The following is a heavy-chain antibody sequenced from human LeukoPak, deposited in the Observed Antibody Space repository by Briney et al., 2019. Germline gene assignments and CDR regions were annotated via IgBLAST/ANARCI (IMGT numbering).Heavy chain of an antibody. D-gene: IGHD3-10*01. Sequence: GGSPRLSCSASGFTFSNYILNWVRQAPGEGLEWVSSSSTSSTYMYYADSVKGRFTISRDNAKSSLYLQMDSLRAEDTAVYYCARAMSFYYGSAFDYWGQGTLVTVSS. V-gene: IGHV3-21*01. CDR2: SSTSSTYM. CDR1: GFTFSNYI. J-gene: IGHJ4*02. CDR3: ARAMSFYYGSAFDY.